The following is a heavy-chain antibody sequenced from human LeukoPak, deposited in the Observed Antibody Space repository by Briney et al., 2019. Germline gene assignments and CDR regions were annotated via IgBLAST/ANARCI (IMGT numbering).Heavy chain of an antibody. D-gene: IGHD3-10*01. CDR2: IKSKTDGGTT. CDR3: TTGITMVRGVIHLIDY. J-gene: IGHJ4*02. Sequence: GGSLRLSCAASGFTFSSCWMHWVRQAPGKGLEWVGRIKSKTDGGTTDYAAPVKGRFTISRDDSKNTLYLQMNSLKTEDTAVYYCTTGITMVRGVIHLIDYWGQGTLVTVSS. CDR1: GFTFSSCW. V-gene: IGHV3-15*01.